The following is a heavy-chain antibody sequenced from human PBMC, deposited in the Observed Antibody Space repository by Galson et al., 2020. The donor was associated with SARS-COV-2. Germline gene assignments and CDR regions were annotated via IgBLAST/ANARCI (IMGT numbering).Heavy chain of an antibody. Sequence: SETLSLTCTVSGGSISSGGYYWSWIRQHPGKGLEWIGYIYYSGSTYYNPSLKSRVTISVDTAKNQFSLKLSSVTAADTAVYYCARAKGWGSGSYDFDYWGQGTLVTVSS. CDR1: GGSISSGGYY. D-gene: IGHD3-10*01. CDR3: ARAKGWGSGSYDFDY. V-gene: IGHV4-31*03. J-gene: IGHJ4*02. CDR2: IYYSGST.